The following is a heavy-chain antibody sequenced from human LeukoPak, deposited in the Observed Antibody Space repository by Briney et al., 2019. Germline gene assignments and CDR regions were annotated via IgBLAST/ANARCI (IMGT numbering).Heavy chain of an antibody. CDR3: ARSTRYYDFWSGLIRDYYYYYMDV. D-gene: IGHD3-3*01. CDR1: GFIFSSYA. V-gene: IGHV3-23*01. J-gene: IGHJ6*03. Sequence: GGSLRLSCAAYGFIFSSYAMSWVRQAPGKGLEWVSCIGSGGNTYYADSVKGRFTISRDNSKNTLYLQMGSLRAEDMAVYYCARSTRYYDFWSGLIRDYYYYYMDVWGKGTTVTVSS. CDR2: IGSGGNT.